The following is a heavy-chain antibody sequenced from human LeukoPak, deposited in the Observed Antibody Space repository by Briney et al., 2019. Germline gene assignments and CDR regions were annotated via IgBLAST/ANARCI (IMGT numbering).Heavy chain of an antibody. CDR2: IKSKTDGGTT. CDR3: AAVDFDY. D-gene: IGHD4-23*01. CDR1: GFTLSNAW. V-gene: IGHV3-15*01. Sequence: GGSLRLSCAASGFTLSNAWMTWVRQAPGKGLEWVGRIKSKTDGGTTDYAAPVEDRFIISRDDSKNTLYLQMNSLKTEDTAVYYCAAVDFDYWGQGTLVTVSS. J-gene: IGHJ4*02.